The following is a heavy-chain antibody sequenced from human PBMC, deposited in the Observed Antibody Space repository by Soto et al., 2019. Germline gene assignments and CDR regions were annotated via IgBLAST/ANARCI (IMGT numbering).Heavy chain of an antibody. J-gene: IGHJ5*02. D-gene: IGHD1-26*01. CDR2: IYYSGST. Sequence: SETLSLTCTVSGGSISSYYWSWIRQPPGKGLEWIGYIYYSGSTNYNPSLKSRVTISVDTSKNQFSLKLSSVTAADTAVYYCARRAFRERTFDPWGQGTLVTVSS. V-gene: IGHV4-59*08. CDR1: GGSISSYY. CDR3: ARRAFRERTFDP.